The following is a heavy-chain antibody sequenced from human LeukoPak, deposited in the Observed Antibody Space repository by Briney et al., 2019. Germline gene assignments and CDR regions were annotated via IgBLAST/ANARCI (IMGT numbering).Heavy chain of an antibody. J-gene: IGHJ4*02. CDR3: ARHYDYLDY. V-gene: IGHV4-34*01. CDR2: INHSGST. Sequence: SETLSLTCAVYGGSFSGYYWSWIRQPPGKGLEWIGEINHSGSTNYNPSLKSRVTISVDTSKNQFSLKLSSVTAADTAVYYCARHYDYLDYWGQGTLVTVSS. CDR1: GGSFSGYY. D-gene: IGHD3-16*01.